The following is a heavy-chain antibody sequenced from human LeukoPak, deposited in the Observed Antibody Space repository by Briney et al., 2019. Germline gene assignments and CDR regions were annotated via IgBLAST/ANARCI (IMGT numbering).Heavy chain of an antibody. V-gene: IGHV4-30-4*01. CDR1: GGSISSGDYY. J-gene: IGHJ5*02. D-gene: IGHD3-10*01. Sequence: SETLSLTCTVSGGSISSGDYYWRWLRQPPGKGLVWIGYIYYSGSTYYNPSLKSRVTISVDTCKNQFSLKLSSWTAADTAVYYCARDTPVGFGDPGGWFDPGGQGTLVTVSS. CDR3: ARDTPVGFGDPGGWFDP. CDR2: IYYSGST.